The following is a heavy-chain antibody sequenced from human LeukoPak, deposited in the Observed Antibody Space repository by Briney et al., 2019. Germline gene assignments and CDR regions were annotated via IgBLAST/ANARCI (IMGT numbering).Heavy chain of an antibody. CDR3: ARTKEWFGELLATFDY. Sequence: ASVKVSCKASGYTFTGYYMHWVRQAPGQGLEWMGWINPNSGGTNYAQKFQGRVTMTRDTSISTAYMELSRLRSDDTAVYYCARTKEWFGELLATFDYWGQGTLVAVSS. D-gene: IGHD3-10*01. J-gene: IGHJ4*02. CDR1: GYTFTGYY. V-gene: IGHV1-2*02. CDR2: INPNSGGT.